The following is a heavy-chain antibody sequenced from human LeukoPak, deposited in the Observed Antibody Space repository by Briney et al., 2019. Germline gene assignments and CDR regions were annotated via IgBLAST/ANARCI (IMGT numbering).Heavy chain of an antibody. Sequence: SETLSLTCTVSGGSISSYYWSWIRQPPGKGLEWIGYIYYSGSTNYNPSLKSRVTMSVDTSKNQFSLKLSSVTAADTAVYYCACEDSRAFDYWGQGTLVTVSS. CDR2: IYYSGST. CDR3: ACEDSRAFDY. CDR1: GGSISSYY. V-gene: IGHV4-59*12. J-gene: IGHJ4*02.